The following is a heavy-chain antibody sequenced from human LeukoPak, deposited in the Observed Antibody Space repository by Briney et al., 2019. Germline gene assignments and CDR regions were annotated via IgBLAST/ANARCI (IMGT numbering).Heavy chain of an antibody. CDR3: ARGPRAGMITFGGVIAYFDY. D-gene: IGHD3-16*02. V-gene: IGHV1-2*02. J-gene: IGHJ4*02. CDR1: GYTFTSYD. Sequence: VASVKVSCKASGYTFTSYDINWVRQATGQGLEWMGWINPNSGGTNYAQKFQGRVTMTRDTSISTAYMELSRLRSDDTAVYYCARGPRAGMITFGGVIAYFDYWGQGTLVTVSS. CDR2: INPNSGGT.